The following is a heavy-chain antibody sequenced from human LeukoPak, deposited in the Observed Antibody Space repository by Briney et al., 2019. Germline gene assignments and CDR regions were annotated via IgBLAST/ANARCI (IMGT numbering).Heavy chain of an antibody. CDR3: AKDVQVTMVRGVPRGYFQH. Sequence: GGSLRLSCAASGFTFDDYAMHWVRQAPGKGLEWVSGISWSSGSIGYADSVRGRLTISRDNAKNSLYLQMNSLRAEDTALYYCAKDVQVTMVRGVPRGYFQHWGQGTLVTVSS. V-gene: IGHV3-9*01. J-gene: IGHJ1*01. CDR1: GFTFDDYA. CDR2: ISWSSGSI. D-gene: IGHD3-10*01.